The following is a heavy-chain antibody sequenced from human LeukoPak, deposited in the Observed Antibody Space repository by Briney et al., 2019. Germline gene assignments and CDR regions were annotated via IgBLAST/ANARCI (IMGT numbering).Heavy chain of an antibody. CDR1: GFTFSSYA. D-gene: IGHD2-2*02. CDR2: ISGSGGST. V-gene: IGHV3-23*01. CDR3: AKSPVKDCSSTSCYRVYYYYGMDV. J-gene: IGHJ6*04. Sequence: GGSLRLSCAASGFTFSSYAMSWVRQAPGKGLEWVSAISGSGGSTYYADSVKGRFTISRDNSKNTLYLQMNSLRAEDTAVYYCAKSPVKDCSSTSCYRVYYYYGMDVWGKGTTVTVSS.